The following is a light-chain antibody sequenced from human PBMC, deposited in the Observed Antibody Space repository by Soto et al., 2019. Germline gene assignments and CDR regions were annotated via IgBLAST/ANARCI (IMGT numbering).Light chain of an antibody. V-gene: IGLV2-14*01. CDR3: SSYTSSSTVV. Sequence: QSALTQPASVSGSPGQSITISCTGTSSDVGGYNYVSWYQQHPGKAPKLMIYDVSYRPSGVSNRFSGSKSGNTASQTISGLQAEDEADYYCSSYTSSSTVVFGGGTKLTVL. CDR2: DVS. J-gene: IGLJ2*01. CDR1: SSDVGGYNY.